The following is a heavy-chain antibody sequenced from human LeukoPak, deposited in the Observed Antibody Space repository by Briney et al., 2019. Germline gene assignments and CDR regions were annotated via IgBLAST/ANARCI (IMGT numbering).Heavy chain of an antibody. J-gene: IGHJ3*02. CDR3: VFLNTGWYTDGFDM. CDR2: ISNDGSNK. CDR1: GFTFSRYA. D-gene: IGHD6-19*01. Sequence: PGGSLRLSSAASGFTFSRYAMHWVRQAPGMGLAWVAVISNDGSNKYYSESVKGRFTISRDNSKNTLDLQMNSLRTEDTALYYCVFLNTGWYTDGFDMWGQGTMVTVSS. V-gene: IGHV3-30*04.